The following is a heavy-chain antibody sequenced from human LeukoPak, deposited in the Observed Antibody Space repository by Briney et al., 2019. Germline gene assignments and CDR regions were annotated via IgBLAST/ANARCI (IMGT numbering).Heavy chain of an antibody. CDR3: ARARDILTGDYTPYYGMDV. CDR1: GFTFSSYS. V-gene: IGHV3-21*01. J-gene: IGHJ6*02. CDR2: ISSSSSYI. Sequence: GGSLRLSCAASGFTFSSYSMNWVRQAPGKGLEWVSSISSSSSYIYYADSVKGRFTISRDNAKNSLYLQMNSLRAEDTAVYYCARARDILTGDYTPYYGMDVWGQGTTVTVSS. D-gene: IGHD3-9*01.